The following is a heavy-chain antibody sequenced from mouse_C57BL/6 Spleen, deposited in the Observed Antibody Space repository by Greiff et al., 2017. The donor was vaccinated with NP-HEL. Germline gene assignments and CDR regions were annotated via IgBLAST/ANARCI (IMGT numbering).Heavy chain of an antibody. Sequence: VQLQQPGAELVRPGSSVKLSCKASGYTFPSYWMHWVKQRPIQGLEWIGNIDPSDSETHYNQKFKDKATLTVDKSSSTAYMQLSSLTSEDSAVYYCARGDYGSSSWFAYWGQGTLVTVSA. CDR1: GYTFPSYW. D-gene: IGHD1-1*01. CDR2: IDPSDSET. V-gene: IGHV1-52*01. J-gene: IGHJ3*01. CDR3: ARGDYGSSSWFAY.